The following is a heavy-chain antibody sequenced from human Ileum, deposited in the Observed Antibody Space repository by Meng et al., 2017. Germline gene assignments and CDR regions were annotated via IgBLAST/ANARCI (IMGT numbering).Heavy chain of an antibody. Sequence: VQVPESGPGMVKPSVTRSLICTVSGGSVSRAGYQWGWIRQPPGKGLEWIGYASTNYNPSLKSRVTISLDTSRNQFSLSLSSVTAADTAVYYCARDHMGSLDYWGQGILVTVSS. CDR1: GGSVSRAGYQ. D-gene: IGHD1-26*01. V-gene: IGHV4-61*08. CDR3: ARDHMGSLDY. CDR2: AST. J-gene: IGHJ4*02.